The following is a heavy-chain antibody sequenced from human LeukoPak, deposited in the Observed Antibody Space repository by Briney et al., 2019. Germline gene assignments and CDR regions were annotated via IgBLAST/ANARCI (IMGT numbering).Heavy chain of an antibody. J-gene: IGHJ3*02. CDR3: ARETEDPPFFSSSPRGGAFDI. Sequence: SETLSLTCIVSGDSISGSYYYWGWIRQPPGKGLEWIGSVYYSGTTYDTPSLKSRVTISVDTSKNQFSLKLSSVTAADTAVYYCARETEDPPFFSSSPRGGAFDIWGQGTMVTVSS. V-gene: IGHV4-39*07. CDR1: GDSISGSYYY. D-gene: IGHD6-6*01. CDR2: VYYSGTT.